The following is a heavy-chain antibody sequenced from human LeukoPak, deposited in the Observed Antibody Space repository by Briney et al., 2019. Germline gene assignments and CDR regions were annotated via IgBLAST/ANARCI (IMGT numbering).Heavy chain of an antibody. CDR2: IWFDGSNR. CDR3: ARDTSGYYDY. D-gene: IGHD2-15*01. CDR1: GSTFRNYG. J-gene: IGHJ4*02. Sequence: PGRCLRLSCEASGSTFRNYGMQWVRQAPGKGLDWVGVIWFDGSNRYYADSVKGRFTISRDNSKNTLYLQVNSVRAEDTAVYYCARDTSGYYDYWGQGALVTVSS. V-gene: IGHV3-33*01.